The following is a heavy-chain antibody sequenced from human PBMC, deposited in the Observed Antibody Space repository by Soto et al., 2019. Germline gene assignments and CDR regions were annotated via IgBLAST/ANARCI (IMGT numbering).Heavy chain of an antibody. V-gene: IGHV3-23*01. CDR2: ISVGAGST. D-gene: IGHD3-3*01. CDR3: AKDRTNFWSGYYSPALDY. J-gene: IGHJ4*02. Sequence: PGGSLRLSCAASGFTFSSYAMSWVRHAPRKGLEWVSVISVGAGSTYSADSVKCRFTISRDNPKNTLYLQMNSLRAEDSAVYYCAKDRTNFWSGYYSPALDYWGEGTLVTLSS. CDR1: GFTFSSYA.